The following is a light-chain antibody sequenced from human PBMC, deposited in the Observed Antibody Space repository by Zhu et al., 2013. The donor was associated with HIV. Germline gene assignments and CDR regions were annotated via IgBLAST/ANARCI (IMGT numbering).Light chain of an antibody. J-gene: IGKJ2*01. V-gene: IGKV3-11*01. Sequence: EIVLTQSPATLSLSPGERATLSCRASQSVNSYLAWYQQKPGQAPRLLIYDASNRATGIPARFSGSGSGTDFTLTISSLEPEDFTVYYCQQRSKWPPFTFGQGTKLEIK. CDR2: DAS. CDR3: QQRSKWPPFT. CDR1: QSVNSY.